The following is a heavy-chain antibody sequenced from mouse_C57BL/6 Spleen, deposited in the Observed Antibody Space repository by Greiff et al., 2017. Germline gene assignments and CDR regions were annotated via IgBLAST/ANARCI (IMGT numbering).Heavy chain of an antibody. Sequence: EVKLMESGGGLVQSGRSLRLSCATSGFTFSDFYMEWVRQAPGKGLEWIAASRNKANDYTTEYSASVKGRFIVSRDTSQSILYLQMNALRAEDTAIYYCARDDYYGSSAKAMDYWGQGTSVTVSS. CDR1: GFTFSDFY. J-gene: IGHJ4*01. V-gene: IGHV7-1*01. CDR3: ARDDYYGSSAKAMDY. D-gene: IGHD1-1*01. CDR2: SRNKANDYTT.